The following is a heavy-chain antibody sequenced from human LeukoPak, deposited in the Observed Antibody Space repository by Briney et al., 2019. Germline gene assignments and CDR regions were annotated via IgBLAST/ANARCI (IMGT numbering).Heavy chain of an antibody. D-gene: IGHD6-6*01. J-gene: IGHJ4*02. CDR2: INQDGSEK. Sequence: TGGSLRLSCAASGFTLISYWMSWVRQAPGKGREWVANINQDGSEKSYVDSVKGRFTISRDNAKNSLFLQMNSLRAEDTAVYYCARINSSSSPHFDYWGQGTLVTVSS. CDR3: ARINSSSSPHFDY. CDR1: GFTLISYW. V-gene: IGHV3-7*01.